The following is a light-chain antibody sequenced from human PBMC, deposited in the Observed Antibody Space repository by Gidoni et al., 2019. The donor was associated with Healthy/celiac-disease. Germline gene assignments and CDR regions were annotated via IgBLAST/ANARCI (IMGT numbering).Light chain of an antibody. CDR2: LGS. CDR3: MQALQNPLT. J-gene: IGKJ4*01. CDR1: QSLLHSNGYNY. V-gene: IGKV2-28*01. Sequence: IVMSPSPLSLPVTPGEPASISCRSSQSLLHSNGYNYLDWYRQKPGQSPQLLIYLGSNRASGVPDRFSGSGSGTDFTLKISRVEAEDVGVYYCMQALQNPLTFXGXTKVEIK.